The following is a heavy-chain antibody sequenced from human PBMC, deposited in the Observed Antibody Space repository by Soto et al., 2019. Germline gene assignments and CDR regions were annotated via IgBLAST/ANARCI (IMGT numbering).Heavy chain of an antibody. CDR2: ISAYNGNT. CDR1: GYTFTSYG. V-gene: IGHV1-18*04. J-gene: IGHJ2*01. Sequence: QVQLVQSGAEVKKPGASVKVSCKASGYTFTSYGISWVRQAPGQGLEWMGWISAYNGNTNYAQKLQGRVTMTTDTSTSTAYMELRSLRSDDTAVYYCARLAGFTDDGGNSYWYFDLWGRGTLVTVSS. CDR3: ARLAGFTDDGGNSYWYFDL. D-gene: IGHD4-17*01.